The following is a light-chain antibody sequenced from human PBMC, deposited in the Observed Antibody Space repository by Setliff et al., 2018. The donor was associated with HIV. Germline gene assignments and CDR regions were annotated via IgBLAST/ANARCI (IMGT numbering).Light chain of an antibody. J-gene: IGLJ1*01. CDR3: CSYTGSSSYV. V-gene: IGLV2-11*01. Sequence: QSVLTQPRSVSGSPGHSVTISCTGTSSDVGAYEYVSWYQQHPGRAPKLILYEITKRPSGVSNRFSGSKSGNTASLTISGLQAEDEADYYCCSYTGSSSYVFGGGTKVTVL. CDR2: EIT. CDR1: SSDVGAYEY.